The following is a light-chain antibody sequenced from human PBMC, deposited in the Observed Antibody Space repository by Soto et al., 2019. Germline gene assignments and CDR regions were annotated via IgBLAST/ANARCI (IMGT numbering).Light chain of an antibody. J-gene: IGKJ5*01. CDR1: QSIGRF. Sequence: EIVLTQSPATLSLSPGERATLSCRASQSIGRFLAWYQHKPGQAPRLLIYDASNRATGIPSRFSASGSETDFTLTISSLEPEDFAVYYCQQRSSRRREISFGQGTRLEIK. CDR2: DAS. V-gene: IGKV3-11*01. CDR3: QQRSSRRREIS.